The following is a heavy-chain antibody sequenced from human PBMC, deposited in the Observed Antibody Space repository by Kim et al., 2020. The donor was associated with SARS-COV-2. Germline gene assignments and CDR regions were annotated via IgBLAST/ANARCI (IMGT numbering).Heavy chain of an antibody. CDR3: ARKVLYSGSHFDY. J-gene: IGHJ4*02. Sequence: YGPSLQSRVTISVDTSKNQFSLKLSSVTAADTAVYYWARKVLYSGSHFDYWGQGALVTVSS. D-gene: IGHD5-12*01. V-gene: IGHV4-34*01.